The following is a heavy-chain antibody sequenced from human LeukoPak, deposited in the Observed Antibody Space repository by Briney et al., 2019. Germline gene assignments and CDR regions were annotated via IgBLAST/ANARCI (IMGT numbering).Heavy chain of an antibody. Sequence: GGSLRLSCAASGFTFSSYWMSWVRQAPGKGLEWVANIKQDGSEKYYVVSVKGRFTISRDNAKNSLNLQMNSLRAEDTAVYYCARDLRMDIVVVVAATAVDYWGQGTLVTVSS. D-gene: IGHD2-15*01. CDR3: ARDLRMDIVVVVAATAVDY. CDR2: IKQDGSEK. V-gene: IGHV3-7*01. CDR1: GFTFSSYW. J-gene: IGHJ4*02.